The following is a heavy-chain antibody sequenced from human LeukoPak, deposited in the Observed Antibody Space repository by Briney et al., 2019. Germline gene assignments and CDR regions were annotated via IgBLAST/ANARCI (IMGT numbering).Heavy chain of an antibody. CDR1: RFTLSNAW. CDR3: TSTRRQWLVHYYYYYGMDV. Sequence: GGSLRLSCAASRFTLSNAWMSWVRQAPEPGLEWVGRIKSKTDGGTTDYAAPVKGRFTISRDDSKNTLYLQMNSLKTEDTAVYYCTSTRRQWLVHYYYYYGMDVWGKGTTVTVSS. D-gene: IGHD6-19*01. V-gene: IGHV3-15*01. CDR2: IKSKTDGGTT. J-gene: IGHJ6*04.